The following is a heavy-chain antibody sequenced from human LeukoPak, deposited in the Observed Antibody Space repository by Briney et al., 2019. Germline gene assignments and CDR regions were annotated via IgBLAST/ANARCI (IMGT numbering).Heavy chain of an antibody. CDR3: ARAHQYCSSTSCYAGFDY. D-gene: IGHD2-2*01. J-gene: IGHJ4*02. V-gene: IGHV3-30*04. CDR1: GFTFSSYA. Sequence: GGSLRLSCVASGFTFSSYAMHWVRQAPGKGLEWVGVISYDGSNKCYADSVKGRFTISRDNSKNTLYLQMNSLRAEDTAVYYCARAHQYCSSTSCYAGFDYWGQGTLVTVSS. CDR2: ISYDGSNK.